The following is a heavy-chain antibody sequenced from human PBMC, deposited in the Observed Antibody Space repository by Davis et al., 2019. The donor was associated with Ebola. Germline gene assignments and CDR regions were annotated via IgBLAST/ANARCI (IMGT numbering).Heavy chain of an antibody. CDR1: GGTFRSYA. CDR2: TIPIFGTI. Sequence: SVKVSCKASGGTFRSYAINWVRQAPGQGLEWMGGTIPIFGTINYAEKFQGRVTITADDSTGTAYMELSSLRSEDTAVYYCARDVNWNDVLVYWGQGTLVTVSS. J-gene: IGHJ4*02. CDR3: ARDVNWNDVLVY. D-gene: IGHD1-1*01. V-gene: IGHV1-69*13.